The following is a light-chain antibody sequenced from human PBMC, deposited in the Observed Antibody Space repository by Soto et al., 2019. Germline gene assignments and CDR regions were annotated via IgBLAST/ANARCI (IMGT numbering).Light chain of an antibody. CDR3: QQYSYFAT. V-gene: IGKV1-5*03. J-gene: IGKJ1*01. CDR1: QSISSW. CDR2: KAS. Sequence: DIQMTQSPSTLSAYVGDRVTITCRASQSISSWLTWYQQKAGQAPKLLIYKASIVESGVPSRFGSSGSGTEFTLTISSLQPDDSATYYCQQYSYFATFGQGTRVEVK.